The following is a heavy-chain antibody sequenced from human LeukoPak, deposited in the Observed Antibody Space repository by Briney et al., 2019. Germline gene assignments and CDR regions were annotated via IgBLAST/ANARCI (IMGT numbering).Heavy chain of an antibody. CDR3: ASPGYSSGWYQAVYFDY. J-gene: IGHJ4*02. CDR2: IYYSGSI. CDR1: GGSISSSSYY. D-gene: IGHD6-19*01. Sequence: PSETLSLTCSVSGGSISSSSYYWGWIRQPPGKGLEWIGSIYYSGSIYYNPSLKSRVTISVDTSKNQFSLKLSSVTAADTAVYYWASPGYSSGWYQAVYFDYWGQGTLVTVSS. V-gene: IGHV4-39*01.